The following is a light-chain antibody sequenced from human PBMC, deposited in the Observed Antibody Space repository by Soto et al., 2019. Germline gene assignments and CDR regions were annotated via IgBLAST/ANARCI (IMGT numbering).Light chain of an antibody. CDR3: QQYGSSLFT. CDR2: VAS. J-gene: IGKJ3*01. CDR1: QSISSTY. Sequence: EIVLTQSPGTLSLSPGEGTTLSCRASQSISSTYLAWYKQKPGQAPSLLIYVASSRPTGIPDRFSGTGSGTDFTLTISRLEPEDFAVYYCQQYGSSLFTSGPGTKVDSK. V-gene: IGKV3-20*01.